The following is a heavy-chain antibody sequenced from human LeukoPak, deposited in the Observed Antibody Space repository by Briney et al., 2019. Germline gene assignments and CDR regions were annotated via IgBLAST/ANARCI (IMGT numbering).Heavy chain of an antibody. CDR3: ARASVTAAGITTFDY. V-gene: IGHV6-1*01. CDR1: GDSVSNNSAA. D-gene: IGHD6-13*01. CDR2: TYYRSKWYN. J-gene: IGHJ4*02. Sequence: SQTLSLTCAISGDSVSNNSAAWNWIRQSPSRGLEWLGSTYYRSKWYNDYAVSVKSRITSDPDTSKNQFSLQLNSVTPEDTAVYYCARASVTAAGITTFDYWGQGTLVTVSS.